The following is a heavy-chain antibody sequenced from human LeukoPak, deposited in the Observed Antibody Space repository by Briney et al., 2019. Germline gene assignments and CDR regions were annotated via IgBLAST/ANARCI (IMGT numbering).Heavy chain of an antibody. V-gene: IGHV4-39*07. CDR3: ARDGLTGRGYYYYMDV. CDR2: IYYSGST. CDR1: GGSISSSSYY. Sequence: SETLSLTCTVSGGSISSSSYYWGWIRQPPGKGLEWIGSIYYSGSTNYNPSLKSRVTISVDTSKNQSSLKLSSVTAADTAVYYCARDGLTGRGYYYYMDVWGKGTTVTVSS. J-gene: IGHJ6*03. D-gene: IGHD3-9*01.